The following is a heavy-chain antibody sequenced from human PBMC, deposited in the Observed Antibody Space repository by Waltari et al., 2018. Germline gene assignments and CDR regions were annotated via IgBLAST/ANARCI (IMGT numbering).Heavy chain of an antibody. CDR3: ATGNGSADFDY. CDR2: IYYSGST. CDR1: GGSISSSSYY. D-gene: IGHD6-25*01. V-gene: IGHV4-39*07. Sequence: QLQLQESGPGLVKPSETLSLTCTVSGGSISSSSYYWGWIRQPPGKGLEWIGSIYYSGSTYYNPSLKSRVTISVDTSKNQFSLKLSSVTAADTAVYYCATGNGSADFDYWGQGTLVTVSS. J-gene: IGHJ4*02.